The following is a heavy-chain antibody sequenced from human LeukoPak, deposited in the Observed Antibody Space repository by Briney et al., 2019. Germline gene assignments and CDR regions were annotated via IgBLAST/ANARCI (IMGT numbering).Heavy chain of an antibody. CDR3: ARKNWNSGYFDY. V-gene: IGHV4-4*01. D-gene: IGHD1-7*01. J-gene: IGHJ4*02. CDR2: IYHSGST. Sequence: SETLSLTCAVSGGSISSNNWWSWVRQSPGKGLEWIGEIYHSGSTNYNPSLKSRVTISVDESKKQFSLKLSSVTAADTAFYCCARKNWNSGYFDYWGQGTLVTVSS. CDR1: GGSISSNNW.